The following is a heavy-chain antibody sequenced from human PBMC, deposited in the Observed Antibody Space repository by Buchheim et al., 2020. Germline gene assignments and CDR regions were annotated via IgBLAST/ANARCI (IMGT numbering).Heavy chain of an antibody. D-gene: IGHD3-10*02. CDR3: ARDLGSGSYFRKRHYGMDV. CDR2: INPNSGGT. J-gene: IGHJ6*02. Sequence: QVQLVQSGAEVKKPGASVKVSCKASGYTFTGYYMHWVRQAPGQGLEWMGWINPNSGGTNYAQKFQGWVTMPRDTSISTAYMELSRLRSDDTAVYYCARDLGSGSYFRKRHYGMDVWGQGTT. V-gene: IGHV1-2*04. CDR1: GYTFTGYY.